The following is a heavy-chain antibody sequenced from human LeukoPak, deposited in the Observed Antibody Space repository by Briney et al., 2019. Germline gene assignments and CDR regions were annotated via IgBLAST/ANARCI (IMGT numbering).Heavy chain of an antibody. CDR2: VSGSGGNT. Sequence: GGSLRLSCAASGFTFTYSAMTWVRQAPGKGLEWVSTVSGSGGNTYYADSVKGRFTISRDNSENTVSLQMDSLRAQDTAVYYCAKSLAVPGSPDQWGQGTLVTVSS. D-gene: IGHD6-19*01. CDR1: GFTFTYSA. J-gene: IGHJ4*02. V-gene: IGHV3-23*01. CDR3: AKSLAVPGSPDQ.